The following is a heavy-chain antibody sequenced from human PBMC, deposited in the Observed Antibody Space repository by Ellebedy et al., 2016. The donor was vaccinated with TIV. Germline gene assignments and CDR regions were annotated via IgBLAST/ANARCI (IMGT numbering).Heavy chain of an antibody. CDR1: GDSVSSNSAA. J-gene: IGHJ4*02. Sequence: SQTLSLTCAISGDSVSSNSAAWNWIRQSPSRGLEWLGRTYYRSKWDNDYAVSVKGRITINPDTSKNQFSLKLSSVTAADTAVYYCARVNGLDSGYGSFDYWGQGTLVTVSS. CDR3: ARVNGLDSGYGSFDY. D-gene: IGHD5-12*01. CDR2: TYYRSKWDN. V-gene: IGHV6-1*01.